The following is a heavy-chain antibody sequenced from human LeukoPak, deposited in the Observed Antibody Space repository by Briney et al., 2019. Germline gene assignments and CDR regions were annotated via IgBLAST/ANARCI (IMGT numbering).Heavy chain of an antibody. D-gene: IGHD3-22*01. Sequence: NPSETLSLTCTVSGGSVSSGSYYWSWIRQPPGKGLEWIGYIYYSGSTNYNPSLKSRVTISVDTSKNQFSLKLSSVTAADTAVYYCARDPGGDSSGYSPSYYYYYGMDVWGQGTTVTVSS. J-gene: IGHJ6*02. CDR2: IYYSGST. V-gene: IGHV4-61*01. CDR3: ARDPGGDSSGYSPSYYYYYGMDV. CDR1: GGSVSSGSYY.